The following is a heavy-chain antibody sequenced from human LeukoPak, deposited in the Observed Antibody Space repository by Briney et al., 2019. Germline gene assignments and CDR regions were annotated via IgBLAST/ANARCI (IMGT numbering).Heavy chain of an antibody. V-gene: IGHV3-49*04. Sequence: PGGSLRLSCTASGFTFGDYAMSWVRQAPGKGLEWVGFIRSKAYGGTTEYAASVKGRFTISTDDSKSIAYLQMNSLKTADTAVYYCTSVGRAVAGTVIDYWGQGTLVTVSS. CDR1: GFTFGDYA. J-gene: IGHJ4*02. CDR3: TSVGRAVAGTVIDY. D-gene: IGHD6-19*01. CDR2: IRSKAYGGTT.